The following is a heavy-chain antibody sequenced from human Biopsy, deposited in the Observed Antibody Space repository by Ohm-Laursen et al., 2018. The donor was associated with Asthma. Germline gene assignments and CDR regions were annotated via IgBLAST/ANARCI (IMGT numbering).Heavy chain of an antibody. CDR3: ARCQVGYSSGWSLLLKKIYYSGMDV. CDR2: IMTVFGTT. CDR1: GGASSNFA. Sequence: GASVKVSCKAPGGASSNFAISWVRQAPGQGLEWLGGIMTVFGTTNSAQKFQGRVTITADESTSTAYMEVTSLRSEDTAIYYCARCQVGYSSGWSLLLKKIYYSGMDVWGQGTAVTVSS. D-gene: IGHD6-19*01. J-gene: IGHJ6*02. V-gene: IGHV1-69*13.